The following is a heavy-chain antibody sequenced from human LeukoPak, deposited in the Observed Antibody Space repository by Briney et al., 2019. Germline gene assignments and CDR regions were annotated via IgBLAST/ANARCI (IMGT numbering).Heavy chain of an antibody. Sequence: GGSLRLSCVASGFTFSSYGMSWVRQAPGKGLEWVAAISGGGGRKYYVDSVRGRFTLSRDNAKNSLYLQMNSLRAEDTAVYYCANLAGTMYYGMDVWGQGTPVTVSS. V-gene: IGHV3-23*01. J-gene: IGHJ6*02. D-gene: IGHD6-19*01. CDR2: ISGGGGRK. CDR1: GFTFSSYG. CDR3: ANLAGTMYYGMDV.